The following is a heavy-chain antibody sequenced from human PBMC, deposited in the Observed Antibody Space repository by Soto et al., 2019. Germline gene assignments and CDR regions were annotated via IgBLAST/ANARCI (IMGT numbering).Heavy chain of an antibody. CDR1: GFTFSSYA. D-gene: IGHD3-3*01. CDR3: ARDQSAVIIDDDLDY. CDR2: ISYDGSNK. J-gene: IGHJ4*02. Sequence: GGSLRLSCAASGFTFSSYAMHWVRQAPGKGLEWVAVISYDGSNKYYADSVKGRFTISRDNSKNTLYLQMNSLRAEDTAVYYCARDQSAVIIDDDLDYWGQGTLVTVSS. V-gene: IGHV3-30-3*01.